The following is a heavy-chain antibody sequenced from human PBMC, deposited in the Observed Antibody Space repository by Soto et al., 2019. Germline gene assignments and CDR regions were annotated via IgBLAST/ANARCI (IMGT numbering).Heavy chain of an antibody. J-gene: IGHJ4*02. CDR3: ALRRVAYADF. Sequence: PGGSLRLSCAASEFTVTNNEMSCVRQAPGKGLEWVSMLYSGGNTYYADSVEGRFTISRDGSKNTLYLHMNSLRAEDTAVYYCALRRVAYADFWGQGTRVTVSS. CDR1: EFTVTNNE. CDR2: LYSGGNT. V-gene: IGHV3-53*01. D-gene: IGHD2-2*01.